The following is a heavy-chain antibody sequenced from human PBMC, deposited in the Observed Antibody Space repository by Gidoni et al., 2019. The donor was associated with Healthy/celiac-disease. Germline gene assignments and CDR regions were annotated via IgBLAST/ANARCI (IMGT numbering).Heavy chain of an antibody. CDR2: IIPIFGTA. V-gene: IGHV1-69*01. Sequence: QVQLVQSGAEVKKPGSSVKVSCKAYGGTFSSYAISWVRQAPGQGLEWMGGIIPIFGTANYAQKFQGRVTITADESTSTAYMELSSLRSEDTAVYYCARAGQNYYGSGSPNWFDPWGQGTLVTVSS. D-gene: IGHD3-10*01. J-gene: IGHJ5*02. CDR1: GGTFSSYA. CDR3: ARAGQNYYGSGSPNWFDP.